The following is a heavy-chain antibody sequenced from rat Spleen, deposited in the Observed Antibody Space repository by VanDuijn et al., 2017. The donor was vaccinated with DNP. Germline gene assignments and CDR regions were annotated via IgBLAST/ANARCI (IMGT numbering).Heavy chain of an antibody. D-gene: IGHD1-12*02. CDR2: ITSGAGTT. CDR1: GFTFSYYW. CDR3: TRVGDLHDGGDGDALDA. J-gene: IGHJ4*01. V-gene: IGHV5-31*01. Sequence: EVQLVESGGDLVQPGGSLKLSCVASGFTFSYYWMTWIRQVPGKGLEWIASITSGAGTTSYADSVKGRFTVSRDDAGNTLYLRMNSLRSEDTATYYCTRVGDLHDGGDGDALDAWGQGASVTVSS.